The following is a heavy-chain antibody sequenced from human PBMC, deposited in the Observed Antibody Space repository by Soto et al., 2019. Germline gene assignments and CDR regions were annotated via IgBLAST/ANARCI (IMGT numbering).Heavy chain of an antibody. CDR2: IFPRGSDT. V-gene: IGHV5-51*01. J-gene: IGHJ5*02. CDR1: GYSFTSYW. Sequence: GESLKISCRTSGYSFTSYWIAWVRQVPGKGLEWMGIIFPRGSDTRYSTSFQGQVTISAERSTSTVFLQWASLKASDTAVYFCARKDKSGYFNWFDPWGQGTLVTVSS. CDR3: ARKDKSGYFNWFDP. D-gene: IGHD3-22*01.